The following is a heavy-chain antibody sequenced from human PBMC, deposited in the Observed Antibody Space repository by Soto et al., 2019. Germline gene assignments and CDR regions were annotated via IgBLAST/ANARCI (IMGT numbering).Heavy chain of an antibody. V-gene: IGHV4-31*03. CDR2: ICYIRST. Sequence: KTPESMSLACTVSVGSISSCGYYWSWIRQHPGKGLEWIGYICYIRSTYYTPNLKSRVSISVDTSKNQFTLKLSSVTAADTAVYYCARAGDYSDYSFAFWGQGTLVTVSS. CDR1: VGSISSCGYY. CDR3: ARAGDYSDYSFAF. J-gene: IGHJ4*02. D-gene: IGHD4-17*01.